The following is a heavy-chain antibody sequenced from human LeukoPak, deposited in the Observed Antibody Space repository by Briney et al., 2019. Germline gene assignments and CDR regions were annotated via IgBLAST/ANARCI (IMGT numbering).Heavy chain of an antibody. CDR2: IYTSGST. J-gene: IGHJ3*02. Sequence: SETLSLTCTVSGGSISSGSYHWSWIRQPAGKGLEWIGRIYTSGSTNYNPSLKSRVTISVDTSKNQFSLKLSSVTAADTAVYYCARADFWSGTYAFDIWGQGTMVTASS. V-gene: IGHV4-61*02. CDR3: ARADFWSGTYAFDI. CDR1: GGSISSGSYH. D-gene: IGHD3-3*01.